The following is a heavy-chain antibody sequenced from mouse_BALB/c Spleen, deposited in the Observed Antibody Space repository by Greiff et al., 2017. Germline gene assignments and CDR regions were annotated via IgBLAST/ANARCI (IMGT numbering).Heavy chain of an antibody. V-gene: IGHV1S34*01. D-gene: IGHD1-2*01. Sequence: LVKTGASVKISCKASGYSFTGYYMHWVKQSHGKSLEWIGYISCYNGATSYNQKFKGKATFTVDTSSSTAYMQFNSLTSEDSAVYYSAREGITTATNLDYWGQGTTLTVSS. CDR2: ISCYNGAT. J-gene: IGHJ2*01. CDR1: GYSFTGYY. CDR3: AREGITTATNLDY.